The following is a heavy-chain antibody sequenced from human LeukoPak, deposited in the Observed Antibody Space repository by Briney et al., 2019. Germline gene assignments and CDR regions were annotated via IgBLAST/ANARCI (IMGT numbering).Heavy chain of an antibody. Sequence: GGSLRLSCAASGFTFSTYAMSWVRQAPGKGLEWVSAISGGGGNTYYADSVKGRFTISRDNSENTLYLQMNSLRAEDTAVYYCAKARGSDSRYYFDYWGQGTLVTVSS. CDR2: ISGGGGNT. CDR1: GFTFSTYA. J-gene: IGHJ4*02. CDR3: AKARGSDSRYYFDY. D-gene: IGHD3-22*01. V-gene: IGHV3-23*01.